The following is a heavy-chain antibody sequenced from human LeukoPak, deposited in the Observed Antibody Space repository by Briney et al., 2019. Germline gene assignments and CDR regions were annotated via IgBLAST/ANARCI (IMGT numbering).Heavy chain of an antibody. CDR1: GGSISSYY. Sequence: SETLSLTCTVSGGSISSYYWSWIRQPPGKGLEWIGEINHSGSTNYNPSLKSRVTISVDTSKNQFSLKLSSVTAADTAVYYCARHRRGPGRAAGRFDYWGQGTLVTVSS. D-gene: IGHD3-10*01. CDR3: ARHRRGPGRAAGRFDY. V-gene: IGHV4-59*08. J-gene: IGHJ4*02. CDR2: INHSGST.